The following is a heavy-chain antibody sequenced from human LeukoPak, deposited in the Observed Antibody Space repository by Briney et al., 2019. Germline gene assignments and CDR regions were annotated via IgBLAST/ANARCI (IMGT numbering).Heavy chain of an antibody. CDR1: GFTFNNYA. J-gene: IGHJ6*02. CDR3: GKRELWHGSGEDA. Sequence: GGSLRLSCAASGFTFNNYAMSWFRQTPGKGLEWVSPISGSGDRTYYAESVKGRFSISRDNSKNTLYLQMHSLRAEDTAVYYCGKRELWHGSGEDAWGQGTTVTVSS. V-gene: IGHV3-23*01. CDR2: ISGSGDRT. D-gene: IGHD3-10*01.